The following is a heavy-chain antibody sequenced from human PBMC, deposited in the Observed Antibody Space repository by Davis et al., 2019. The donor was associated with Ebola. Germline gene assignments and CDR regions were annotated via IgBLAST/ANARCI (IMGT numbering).Heavy chain of an antibody. J-gene: IGHJ6*02. CDR3: ARGGGDYYYYGLDV. V-gene: IGHV3-21*04. CDR1: GFTFSSYS. D-gene: IGHD2-15*01. Sequence: GESLKISCAASGFTFSSYSMNWVRQAPGKGLEWVSSISSSSSYIYYADSVKGRFTISRDDSQSTLFLQMNSLRPDDAAVYYCARGGGDYYYYGLDVWGQGATVTVSS. CDR2: ISSSSSYI.